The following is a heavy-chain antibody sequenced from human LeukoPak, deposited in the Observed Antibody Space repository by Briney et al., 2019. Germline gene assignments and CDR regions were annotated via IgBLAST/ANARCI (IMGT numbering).Heavy chain of an antibody. V-gene: IGHV4-34*01. CDR2: INHSGST. J-gene: IGHJ5*02. CDR1: GGSFSDYY. Sequence: SETLSLTCAVYGGSFSDYYWSWIRQPPGKGLEWIGEINHSGSTNYNPSLKSRVTISVDTSKNQFSLKLSSVAAADTAVYYCARDFPIGYCSGGSCKRSWFDPWGQGTLVTVSS. CDR3: ARDFPIGYCSGGSCKRSWFDP. D-gene: IGHD2-15*01.